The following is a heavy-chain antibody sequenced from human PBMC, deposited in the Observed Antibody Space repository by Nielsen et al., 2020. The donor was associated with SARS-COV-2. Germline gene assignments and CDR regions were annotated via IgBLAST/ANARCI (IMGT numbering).Heavy chain of an antibody. Sequence: LKISCTASGFIFSSYGMHWFRQSRDKGLEWMAVISFDGSENYYADSVKGRFTISRDNSKNTLFLQMNSLRAEDTAIYYCARYRVGATRGSLDCWGQGTLVTVSS. CDR2: ISFDGSEN. J-gene: IGHJ4*02. D-gene: IGHD1-26*01. CDR1: GFIFSSYG. CDR3: ARYRVGATRGSLDC. V-gene: IGHV3-30*03.